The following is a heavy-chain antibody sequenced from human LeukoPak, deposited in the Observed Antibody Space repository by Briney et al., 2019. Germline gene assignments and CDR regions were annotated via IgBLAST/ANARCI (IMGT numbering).Heavy chain of an antibody. J-gene: IGHJ6*03. CDR3: ARAPEAYDFWSGPDPSYYMDV. Sequence: SETLSLTCTVSGGSISSSSYYWGWIRQPPGKGLEWIGSIYYSGSTYYNPSLKSRVTISVDTSKNQFSLKLSSVTAADTAVYYCARAPEAYDFWSGPDPSYYMDVWGKGTTVTVSS. V-gene: IGHV4-39*07. CDR1: GGSISSSSYY. CDR2: IYYSGST. D-gene: IGHD3-3*01.